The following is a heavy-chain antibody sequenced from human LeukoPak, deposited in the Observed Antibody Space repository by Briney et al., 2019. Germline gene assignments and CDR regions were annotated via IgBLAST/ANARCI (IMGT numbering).Heavy chain of an antibody. J-gene: IGHJ4*02. V-gene: IGHV4-31*03. D-gene: IGHD3-10*01. CDR1: GGSITGGDYY. CDR3: ARGGSTSGLGSFDY. Sequence: SETLSLTCSVSGGSITGGDYYWSWIRQHPGKGLEWIGYIYSTGSTYYNPSLKSRLTMSIDSSRRHFSLKLTSMTAADTAVYYCARGGSTSGLGSFDYWGQGTLVTVSS. CDR2: IYSTGST.